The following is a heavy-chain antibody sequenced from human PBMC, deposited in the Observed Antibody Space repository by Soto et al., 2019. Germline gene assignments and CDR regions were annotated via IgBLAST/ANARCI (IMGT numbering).Heavy chain of an antibody. Sequence: EVQLLESGGGLVQPGGSLRLSCAASGLSFSSYAMNWVRQAPGKGLEWVSGVSGSGGSTYYADSVKGRFTISRDNSKNTMYLHMNSLRAEDTAVYYCAKDRGVGGYPPDWLDPWGQGTLVTVSS. V-gene: IGHV3-23*01. CDR3: AKDRGVGGYPPDWLDP. D-gene: IGHD5-12*01. CDR1: GLSFSSYA. J-gene: IGHJ5*02. CDR2: VSGSGGST.